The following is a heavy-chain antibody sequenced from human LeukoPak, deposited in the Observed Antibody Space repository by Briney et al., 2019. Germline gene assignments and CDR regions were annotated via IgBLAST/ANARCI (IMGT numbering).Heavy chain of an antibody. V-gene: IGHV3-7*01. CDR3: ARDPVLLWFGERNKGFDY. J-gene: IGHJ4*02. CDR1: GFTFSSYE. CDR2: IKQDESEK. Sequence: GGSLRLSCAASGFTFSSYELSWVRQAPGKGLEWVANIKQDESEKDYVDSVKGRFTISRDNAKNSLYLQMNSLRAEDTAVYYCARDPVLLWFGERNKGFDYWGQGTLVTVSS. D-gene: IGHD3-10*01.